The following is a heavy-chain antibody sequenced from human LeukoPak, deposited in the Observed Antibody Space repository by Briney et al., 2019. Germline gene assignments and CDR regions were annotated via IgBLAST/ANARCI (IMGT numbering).Heavy chain of an antibody. CDR3: ATKKYSGSFYAF. D-gene: IGHD1-26*01. CDR1: GYTFTDYQ. Sequence: DSVMVSCKASGYTFTDYQMYWVRQAPGQGLEWMGWIKPNSGDTNYVQKFEGRVTMTRDTSISTAYMELSSLRSDDTAVYYCATKKYSGSFYAFWGQGTLVTVSS. CDR2: IKPNSGDT. V-gene: IGHV1-2*02. J-gene: IGHJ4*02.